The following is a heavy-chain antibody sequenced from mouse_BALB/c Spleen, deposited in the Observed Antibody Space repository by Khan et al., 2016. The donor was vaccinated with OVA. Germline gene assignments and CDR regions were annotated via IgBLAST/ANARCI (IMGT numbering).Heavy chain of an antibody. CDR1: GYTFTNYG. D-gene: IGHD6-2*01. CDR3: AGISSYWYSDF. Sequence: QIQLVQSGPELKKPGETVKISCKASGYTFTNYGMNWVKQAPGKGLKWMVWINTYTGKATYGDDFKGRFALSLETSASTAYLQINNLINEDMATYFWAGISSYWYSDFWGAGTTVTVSS. J-gene: IGHJ1*01. V-gene: IGHV9-1*02. CDR2: INTYTGKA.